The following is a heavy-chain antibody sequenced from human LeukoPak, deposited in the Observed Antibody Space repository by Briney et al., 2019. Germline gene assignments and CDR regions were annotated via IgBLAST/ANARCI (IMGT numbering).Heavy chain of an antibody. Sequence: ASVKVSCKASGYTFTSYDINWVRQATGQGLEWMGWMNPNSGNTGYAQKFQGRVTMTRNTSISTAYMELSSLRSEDTAVYYCARGRIAAAGYYFDYWGQGTLVTVSS. V-gene: IGHV1-8*01. CDR2: MNPNSGNT. D-gene: IGHD6-13*01. J-gene: IGHJ4*02. CDR1: GYTFTSYD. CDR3: ARGRIAAAGYYFDY.